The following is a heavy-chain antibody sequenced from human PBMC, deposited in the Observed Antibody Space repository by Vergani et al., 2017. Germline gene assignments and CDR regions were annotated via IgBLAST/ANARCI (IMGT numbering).Heavy chain of an antibody. V-gene: IGHV5-51*01. CDR3: AGVFASSYYYMDV. D-gene: IGHD6-13*01. CDR2: IYPADSDT. Sequence: EVQLVQSGAEVNQPGASLKVSCKGSGYRFTNYWIAWVRQMPGKGLEWMGIIYPADSDTRYSPSFQHQVSISVDKSISTAYLQWSSLKASDTAMYYCAGVFASSYYYMDVWGKGATVTVSS. J-gene: IGHJ6*03. CDR1: GYRFTNYW.